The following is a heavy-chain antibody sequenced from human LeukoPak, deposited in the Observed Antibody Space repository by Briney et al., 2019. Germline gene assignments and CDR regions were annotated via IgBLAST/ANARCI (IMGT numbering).Heavy chain of an antibody. J-gene: IGHJ4*02. V-gene: IGHV3-30-3*01. CDR3: AGYNCSSTRCYTGGFDY. CDR1: GFTFSRYS. CDR2: ISDDGNTK. D-gene: IGHD2-2*02. Sequence: GGSLRLSCAASGFTFSRYSMHWVRQAPGKGLEWVAVISDDGNTKYYADSVKGRFTISRDSSKNTLYLRMNSLRAEDTAVYYCAGYNCSSTRCYTGGFDYWGQGTLVTVSS.